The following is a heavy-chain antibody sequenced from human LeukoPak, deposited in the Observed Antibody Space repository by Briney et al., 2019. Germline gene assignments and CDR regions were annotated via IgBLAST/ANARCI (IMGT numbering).Heavy chain of an antibody. CDR2: ISGSGDST. D-gene: IGHD1-26*01. CDR1: GFSFSNYN. Sequence: GGSLRLSCAASGFSFSNYNMNWVRQTPGKGLEWVSLISGSGDSTYYADSARGRFAISRDNSKNTLYLQMNSLRAEDTAIYYCAKGIGLANDAFDIWGQGTMVTVSS. J-gene: IGHJ3*02. V-gene: IGHV3-23*01. CDR3: AKGIGLANDAFDI.